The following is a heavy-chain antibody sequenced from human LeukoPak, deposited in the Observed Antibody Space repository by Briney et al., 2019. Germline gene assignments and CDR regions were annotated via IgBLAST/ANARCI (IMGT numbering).Heavy chain of an antibody. Sequence: SETLSLTCAVSGGSISSGGYSWSWIRQPPGKGLEWIGYIYHRGSTYYNPSLKSRVTISVDRSKNQFSLKLSSVTAADTAVYYCARVQFWFDPWGQGTLVTVSS. CDR2: IYHRGST. J-gene: IGHJ5*02. CDR1: GGSISSGGYS. CDR3: ARVQFWFDP. V-gene: IGHV4-30-2*01.